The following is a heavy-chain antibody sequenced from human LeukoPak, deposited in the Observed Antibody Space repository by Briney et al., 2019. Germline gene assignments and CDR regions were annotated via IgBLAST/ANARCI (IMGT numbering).Heavy chain of an antibody. CDR3: ARDKAFWSGYSFDY. V-gene: IGHV4-39*02. Sequence: SETLSLTCTVSGGSISSYYWGWIRQPPGKGLEWIGNIFYSGITYYNPSLRSRVTIAIDTSKSQFSLKLTSVTAADTAVYYCARDKAFWSGYSFDYWGQGTLVTVSS. CDR1: GGSISSYY. CDR2: IFYSGIT. J-gene: IGHJ4*02. D-gene: IGHD3-3*01.